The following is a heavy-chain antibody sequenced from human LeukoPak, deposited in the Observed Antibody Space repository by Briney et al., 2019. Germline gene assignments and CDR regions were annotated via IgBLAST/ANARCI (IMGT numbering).Heavy chain of an antibody. Sequence: ASVRVSCRAFGYTFTSNYIHWVRQAPGQGLEWMGMIYPRDGSTSYAQKFQGRVTVTRDTSTSTVHMELSGLRSEDTAVYYCARDQEGFDYWGQGTLVTVSS. CDR1: GYTFTSNY. J-gene: IGHJ4*02. V-gene: IGHV1-46*01. CDR3: ARDQEGFDY. CDR2: IYPRDGST.